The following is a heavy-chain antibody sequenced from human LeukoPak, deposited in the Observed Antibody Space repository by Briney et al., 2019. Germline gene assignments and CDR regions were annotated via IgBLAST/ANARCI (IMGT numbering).Heavy chain of an antibody. CDR2: IYSGGST. CDR1: GFTVSSNY. Sequence: GGSLRLSCAASGFTVSSNYMSWVRQAPGKGLEWVSVIYSGGSTYYADSVKGRFTISRDNSKNTLYLQMNSLRAQDTAVYYCARSPLPARSYYSSMDVWGKGTPVTVSS. V-gene: IGHV3-53*01. J-gene: IGHJ6*03. CDR3: ARSPLPARSYYSSMDV.